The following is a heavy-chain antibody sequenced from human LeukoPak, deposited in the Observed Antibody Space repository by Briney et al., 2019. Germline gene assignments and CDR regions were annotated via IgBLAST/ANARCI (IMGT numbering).Heavy chain of an antibody. CDR3: ARVPKYFDL. CDR1: GGSFSGFY. CDR2: INHRGST. J-gene: IGHJ2*01. V-gene: IGHV4-34*01. Sequence: SETLSLTCAVYGGSFSGFYWSCIRQPPGKGLEWIGEINHRGSTNYNPSLKSRVTISVDTSKNQFSLKLSSVTAADTAVYYCARVPKYFDLWGRGTLVTVS.